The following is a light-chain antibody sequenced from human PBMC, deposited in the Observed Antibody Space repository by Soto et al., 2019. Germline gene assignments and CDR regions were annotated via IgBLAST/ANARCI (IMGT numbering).Light chain of an antibody. CDR2: DVT. V-gene: IGLV2-11*01. Sequence: QSVLAQPRSVSGSPGQSVTVSCTGTSNDVGGYIYVSWYQQHPGKAPKLMIYDVTKRPSGVPDRFSGSKSGNTASLTISGLQAEDEADYYCCSHAGTYAFVFGTGTKLTVL. J-gene: IGLJ1*01. CDR3: CSHAGTYAFV. CDR1: SNDVGGYIY.